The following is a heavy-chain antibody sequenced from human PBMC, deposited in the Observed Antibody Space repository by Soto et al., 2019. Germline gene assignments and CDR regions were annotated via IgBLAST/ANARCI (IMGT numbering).Heavy chain of an antibody. Sequence: SETLSLTCAVYGGSFSGYYWSWIRQPPGKGLEWIGEINHSGSTNYNPSLKSRVIISVDTSKNQFSLKLSSVTAADTAVYYCASLAWNYDYWGQGTLVTVSS. CDR1: GGSFSGYY. V-gene: IGHV4-34*01. D-gene: IGHD1-7*01. J-gene: IGHJ4*02. CDR2: INHSGST. CDR3: ASLAWNYDY.